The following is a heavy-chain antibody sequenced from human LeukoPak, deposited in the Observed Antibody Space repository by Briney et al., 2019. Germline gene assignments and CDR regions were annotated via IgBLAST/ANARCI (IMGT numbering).Heavy chain of an antibody. D-gene: IGHD4-23*01. CDR2: INHSGST. J-gene: IGHJ4*02. V-gene: IGHV4-39*07. CDR3: ARGNLDYGGNSDEFDY. CDR1: GGSISSGSYY. Sequence: SETLSLTCTVSGGSISSGSYYWSWIRQPPGKGLEWIGEINHSGSTNYNPSLKSRVTISVDTSKNQFSLKLSSVTAADTAVYYCARGNLDYGGNSDEFDYWGQGTLVTVSS.